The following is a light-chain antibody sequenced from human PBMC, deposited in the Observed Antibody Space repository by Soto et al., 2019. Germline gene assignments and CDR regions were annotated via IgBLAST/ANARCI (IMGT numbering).Light chain of an antibody. CDR3: QQYNSYPWT. V-gene: IGKV1-5*03. Sequence: DIQMTQSPSTLSASVGDRVTITCRSSQSISSWLAWYQQKPGKAPKLLIYKASSLESGVTSRLSGSGSGTEFTLTISSLQPDDFANYYCQQYNSYPWTFGRGTKVEIK. J-gene: IGKJ1*01. CDR1: QSISSW. CDR2: KAS.